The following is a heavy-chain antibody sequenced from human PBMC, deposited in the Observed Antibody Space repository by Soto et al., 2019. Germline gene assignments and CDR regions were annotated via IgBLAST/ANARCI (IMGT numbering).Heavy chain of an antibody. CDR1: GFTFYTYG. J-gene: IGHJ6*02. Sequence: SGGSLRLSCVASGFTFYTYGIHWVRQAPGKGLQWVALISYEGSNTYYADSVRGRFTISRDNSKNTLYLQMNTLRPEDTGLYYCARVTPGNNLYYFSGLDFWGQGTSVTASS. V-gene: IGHV3-30-3*01. CDR2: ISYEGSNT. CDR3: ARVTPGNNLYYFSGLDF. D-gene: IGHD1-1*01.